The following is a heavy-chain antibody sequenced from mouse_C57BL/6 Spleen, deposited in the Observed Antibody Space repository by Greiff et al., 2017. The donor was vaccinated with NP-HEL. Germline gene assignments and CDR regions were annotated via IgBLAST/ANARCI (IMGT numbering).Heavy chain of an antibody. D-gene: IGHD1-1*01. CDR2: ISSGGSYT. J-gene: IGHJ2*01. CDR1: GFTFSSYG. CDR3: AREDGSDY. V-gene: IGHV5-6*01. Sequence: EVQLQQSGGDLVKPGGSLKLSCAASGFTFSSYGMSWVRQTPDKRLEWVATISSGGSYTYYPDSVKGRFTISRDNAKNTLYLQMSSLKSEDTAMYYCAREDGSDYWGQGTTLTVSS.